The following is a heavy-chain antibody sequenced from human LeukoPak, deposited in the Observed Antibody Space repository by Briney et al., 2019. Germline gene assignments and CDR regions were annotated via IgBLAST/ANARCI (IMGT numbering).Heavy chain of an antibody. Sequence: PGGSLRLSCAASGFTLSDYYMSWIRRAPGKGLEGVSYISSSGSTIYYADSVKGRFTISRDNAKNTLYLQMNSLRAEDTAVYYCARAGAYSIRSPDAFDICGQGTMVTASS. CDR2: ISSSGSTI. D-gene: IGHD1-26*01. J-gene: IGHJ3*02. CDR3: ARAGAYSIRSPDAFDI. CDR1: GFTLSDYY. V-gene: IGHV3-11*01.